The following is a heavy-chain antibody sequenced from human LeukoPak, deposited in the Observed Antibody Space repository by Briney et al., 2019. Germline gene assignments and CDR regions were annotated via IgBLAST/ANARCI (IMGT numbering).Heavy chain of an antibody. Sequence: GGSLRLSCAASGFAFSSYWMSWVRQAPGKGLEWVANIKQDGSDKQYVDSVKGRFTISRDNSKNTLYLQMNSLRAEDTAVYYCAKVSSYGLNYYYYYYMDVWGKGTTVTISS. CDR1: GFAFSSYW. CDR2: IKQDGSDK. V-gene: IGHV3-7*03. J-gene: IGHJ6*03. CDR3: AKVSSYGLNYYYYYYMDV. D-gene: IGHD5-18*01.